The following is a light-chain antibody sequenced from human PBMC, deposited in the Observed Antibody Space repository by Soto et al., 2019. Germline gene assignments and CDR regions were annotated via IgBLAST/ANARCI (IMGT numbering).Light chain of an antibody. Sequence: EIVMTQSPATLSVSPWDRATLSCRASQSVTSNLAWYQQKPGQAPRLLIYDASNRATGIPARFSGSGSGTDFTLTISSLEPDDFAVYYCQQRSSWPRITFGQGTRLENK. CDR3: QQRSSWPRIT. CDR1: QSVTSN. CDR2: DAS. V-gene: IGKV3-11*01. J-gene: IGKJ5*01.